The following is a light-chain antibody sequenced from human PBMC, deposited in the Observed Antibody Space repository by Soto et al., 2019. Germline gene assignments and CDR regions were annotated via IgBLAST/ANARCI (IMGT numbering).Light chain of an antibody. J-gene: IGKJ1*01. CDR1: QSVSSY. V-gene: IGKV3-11*01. CDR2: DAS. Sequence: EIVFTHSPSTLSLSPVERATLSFMASQSVSSYLAWYQQKPGQAPRLLIYDASNRATGIPARFSGSGSGTDFTLTISSLEPEDFAVYYCQQSSNWPPWKFGQGTKVDIK. CDR3: QQSSNWPPWK.